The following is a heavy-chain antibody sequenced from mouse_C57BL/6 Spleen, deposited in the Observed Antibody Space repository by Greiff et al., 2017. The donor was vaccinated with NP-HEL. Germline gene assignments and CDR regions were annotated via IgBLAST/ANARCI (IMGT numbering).Heavy chain of an antibody. CDR1: GFTFSDFY. CDR3: ARDAGYPWYFDV. D-gene: IGHD2-14*01. J-gene: IGHJ1*03. Sequence: EVNVVESGGGLVQSGRSLRLSCATSGFTFSDFYMEWVRQAPGKGLEWIAASRNKANDYTTEYSASVKGRFIVSRDTSQSILYLQMNALRAEDTAIYYCARDAGYPWYFDVWGTGTTVTVSS. CDR2: SRNKANDYTT. V-gene: IGHV7-1*01.